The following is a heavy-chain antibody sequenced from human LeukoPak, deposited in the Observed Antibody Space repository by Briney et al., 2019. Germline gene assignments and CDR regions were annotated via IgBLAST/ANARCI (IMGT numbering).Heavy chain of an antibody. D-gene: IGHD3-22*01. CDR2: MNPNSGNT. V-gene: IGHV1-8*01. Sequence: ASVKVSCKASGYIFTSYDINWVRQATGQGLEWMGWMNPNSGNTGYAQKFQGRVTMTRNTSISTAYMELSSLRSEDTAVYYCARGLDSSGYPDYWGQGTLVTVSS. CDR3: ARGLDSSGYPDY. CDR1: GYIFTSYD. J-gene: IGHJ4*02.